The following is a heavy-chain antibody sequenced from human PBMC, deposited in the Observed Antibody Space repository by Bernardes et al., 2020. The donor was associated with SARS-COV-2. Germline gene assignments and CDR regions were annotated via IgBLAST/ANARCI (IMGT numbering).Heavy chain of an antibody. CDR1: GFTFRSYS. Sequence: GGSLRLSCAASGFTFRSYSMNWVRQAPGKGLEWVSYISSSSSTIYYADSVKGRFIISRDNAKNSLYLQMNSLRAEDTAVYYCARDLTYDFWSGYSRVFDYWGQGTLVTVSS. J-gene: IGHJ4*02. D-gene: IGHD3-3*01. V-gene: IGHV3-48*01. CDR3: ARDLTYDFWSGYSRVFDY. CDR2: ISSSSSTI.